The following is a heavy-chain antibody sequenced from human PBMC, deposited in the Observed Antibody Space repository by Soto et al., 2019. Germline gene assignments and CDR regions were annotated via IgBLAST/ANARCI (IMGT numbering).Heavy chain of an antibody. CDR2: INHSGST. V-gene: IGHV4-34*01. Sequence: SETLSLTCAVYGGSFSGYYWSWIRQPPGKGLEWIGEINHSGSTNYNPSLKSRVTISVDTSKNQFSLKLSSVTAADTAVYYCARGRPATYSSSSRRKSWFDPWGQGTLVTVSS. CDR1: GGSFSGYY. J-gene: IGHJ5*02. D-gene: IGHD6-6*01. CDR3: ARGRPATYSSSSRRKSWFDP.